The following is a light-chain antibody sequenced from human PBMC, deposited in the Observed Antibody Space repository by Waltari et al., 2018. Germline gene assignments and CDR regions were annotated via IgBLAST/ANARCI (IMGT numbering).Light chain of an antibody. CDR2: ECS. J-gene: IGLJ2*01. V-gene: IGLV2-23*01. CDR1: SSDVGSYNL. CDR3: CSYAGVV. Sequence: QSALPQPASVSGSPGQSLTISCIGTSSDVGSYNLVSWYQQHPGKAPKLMIYECSKRPSGVSNRFSGSKSGNTASLTISGLQAEDEADYYCCSYAGVVFGGGTQLTVL.